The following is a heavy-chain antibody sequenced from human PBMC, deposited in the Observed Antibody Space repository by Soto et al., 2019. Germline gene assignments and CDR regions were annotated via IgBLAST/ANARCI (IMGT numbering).Heavy chain of an antibody. V-gene: IGHV3-9*01. D-gene: IGHD5-18*01. CDR2: ISWNSGSI. CDR1: GFTFDDYA. CDR3: AKDIGRGYSYGCDY. J-gene: IGHJ4*02. Sequence: EVQLVESGGGLVQPGRSLRLSCAASGFTFDDYAMHWVRQAPGKGLEWVSGISWNSGSIGYADSVKGRFTISRDNAKNALYLRMNSLRAEDTALYYCAKDIGRGYSYGCDYWGQGTLVTVAS.